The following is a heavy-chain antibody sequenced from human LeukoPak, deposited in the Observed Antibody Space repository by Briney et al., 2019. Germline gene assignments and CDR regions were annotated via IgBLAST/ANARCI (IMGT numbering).Heavy chain of an antibody. D-gene: IGHD4-4*01. CDR3: ARGTVTARPNYYYYGMDV. J-gene: IGHJ6*02. Sequence: SVKVSCKASGYTFTSYDINWVRQAPGQGLEWMGRIIPILGIANYAQKFQGRVTITADKSTSTAYMELSSLRSEDTAVYYCARGTVTARPNYYYYGMDVWGQGTTVTVSS. CDR1: GYTFTSYD. V-gene: IGHV1-69*04. CDR2: IIPILGIA.